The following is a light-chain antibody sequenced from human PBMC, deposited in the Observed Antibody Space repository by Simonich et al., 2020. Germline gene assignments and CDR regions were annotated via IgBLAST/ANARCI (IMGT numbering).Light chain of an antibody. CDR3: SSYTSSSTGV. J-gene: IGLJ3*02. V-gene: IGLV2-14*03. CDR2: DVS. Sequence: QSALTQPASVSGSPGQSITISCTGTSSNVGGYNYVSWYQQHPGKAPKLMIYDVSNRPSGVSNRFSGSKSGNTDSLTISGLQAEDEADDYCSSYTSSSTGVFGGGTKLTVL. CDR1: SSNVGGYNY.